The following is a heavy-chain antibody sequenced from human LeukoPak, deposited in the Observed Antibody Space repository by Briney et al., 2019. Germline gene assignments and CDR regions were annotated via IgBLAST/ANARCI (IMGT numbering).Heavy chain of an antibody. CDR2: INPSGGST. D-gene: IGHD4-23*01. Sequence: LWASVKVSCKASGYTFTSYYMHWVRQAPGQGLEWMGIINPSGGSTSYAQKFQGRVTMTRDTSTSTVYMEVSSLRSEDTAVYYCARGATVITGSYYYYYMDVWGKGTTVTVSS. CDR3: ARGATVITGSYYYYYMDV. J-gene: IGHJ6*03. CDR1: GYTFTSYY. V-gene: IGHV1-46*01.